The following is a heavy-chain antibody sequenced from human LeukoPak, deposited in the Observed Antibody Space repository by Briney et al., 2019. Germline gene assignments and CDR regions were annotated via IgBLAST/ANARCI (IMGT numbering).Heavy chain of an antibody. Sequence: GGSLRLSCAASGFTFSSYGMHWVRQAPGKGLEWVAFIRYDGSNKYYADSVKGRLTISRDNSKNTLYLQMNSLRAEDTAVYYCAKDRYYDILTGYIDYWGQGTLVTVSS. CDR3: AKDRYYDILTGYIDY. V-gene: IGHV3-30*02. D-gene: IGHD3-9*01. J-gene: IGHJ4*02. CDR2: IRYDGSNK. CDR1: GFTFSSYG.